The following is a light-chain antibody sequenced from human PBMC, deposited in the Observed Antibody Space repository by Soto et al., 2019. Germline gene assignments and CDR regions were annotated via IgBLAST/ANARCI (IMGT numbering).Light chain of an antibody. J-gene: IGKJ4*01. Sequence: EIVLTQSPATLSLSPGERATLSCRASQSFSSNVAWYQQKPGQAPRLLIYGTSTRVTGIPARFSGSGSGTDFTLAISSLEPEDFAIYYCQQRRNWPVTFGGGTKVDIK. CDR2: GTS. CDR3: QQRRNWPVT. V-gene: IGKV3-11*01. CDR1: QSFSSN.